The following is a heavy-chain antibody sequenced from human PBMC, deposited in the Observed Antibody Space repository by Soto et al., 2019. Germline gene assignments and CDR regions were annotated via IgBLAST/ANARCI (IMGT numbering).Heavy chain of an antibody. CDR1: GESFSGYF. CDR2: ISNSGVT. CDR3: ARDDPVTKTIDY. D-gene: IGHD4-17*01. Sequence: QVQLQQWGAGLLKSSEPLSLTCVVYGESFSGYFWSWIRQPPGQGLEWIGGISNSGVTKYNPSLKCRGTMSVDTSKNQFSMKLNSLTAADTDVYYCARDDPVTKTIDYWGQGTLVTVSS. V-gene: IGHV4-34*02. J-gene: IGHJ4*02.